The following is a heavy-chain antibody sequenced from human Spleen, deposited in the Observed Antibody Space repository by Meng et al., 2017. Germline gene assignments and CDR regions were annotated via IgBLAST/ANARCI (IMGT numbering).Heavy chain of an antibody. Sequence: GGSLRLSCAASGFTFSSYAMSWVRQAPGKGLEWVSTITGSGGSTFYADSVKGRFTISRDNSQHTLYLQMNSLRAEDTAVYYCARNGWGGDTDYWGQGTLVTVSS. J-gene: IGHJ4*02. V-gene: IGHV3-23*01. CDR2: ITGSGGST. D-gene: IGHD1-1*01. CDR3: ARNGWGGDTDY. CDR1: GFTFSSYA.